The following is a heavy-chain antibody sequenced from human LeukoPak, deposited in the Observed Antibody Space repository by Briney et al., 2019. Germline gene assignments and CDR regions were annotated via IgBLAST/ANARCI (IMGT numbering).Heavy chain of an antibody. V-gene: IGHV4-30-2*01. D-gene: IGHD3-22*01. CDR1: GGTVNSGDHY. Sequence: SETLSLTCTVSGGTVNSGDHYWSWIRQPPGKGLEWIGYFYRSGTTYYNPSLKSRVTILVDRSKNQLSLKLTSVIAADTAVYYCARGNYYDSSGYYSSYWYFDLWGRGTLVTVSS. J-gene: IGHJ2*01. CDR2: FYRSGTT. CDR3: ARGNYYDSSGYYSSYWYFDL.